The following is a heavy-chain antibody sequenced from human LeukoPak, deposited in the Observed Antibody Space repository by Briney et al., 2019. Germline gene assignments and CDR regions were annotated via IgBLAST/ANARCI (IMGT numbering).Heavy chain of an antibody. CDR2: IYYSGST. D-gene: IGHD3-9*01. CDR1: GGSVSSGDYY. J-gene: IGHJ4*02. CDR3: ARGRPSYDILTGYYRGAFDY. V-gene: IGHV4-30-4*01. Sequence: KSSQTLSLTCTVSGGSVSSGDYYWSWIRQPPGKGLEWIGYIYYSGSTYYNPSLKSRVTISVDTSKNQFSLKLSSVTAADTAVYYCARGRPSYDILTGYYRGAFDYWGQGTLVTVSS.